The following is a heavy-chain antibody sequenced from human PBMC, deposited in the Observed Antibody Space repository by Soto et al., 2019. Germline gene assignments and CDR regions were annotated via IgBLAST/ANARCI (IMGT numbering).Heavy chain of an antibody. CDR2: IHHSGLT. CDR1: GGSINSAW. D-gene: IGHD5-18*01. J-gene: IGHJ4*02. V-gene: IGHV4-4*02. Sequence: SETLSLTCVASGGSINSAWWNWVRQPPEKGLEWIGEIHHSGLTNSNPSLKSRVSLSVDESTNQFSLKINSVTAADTAMYYCARDVVQLWLQTPEQYYFDYWGQGTXVTVSS. CDR3: ARDVVQLWLQTPEQYYFDY.